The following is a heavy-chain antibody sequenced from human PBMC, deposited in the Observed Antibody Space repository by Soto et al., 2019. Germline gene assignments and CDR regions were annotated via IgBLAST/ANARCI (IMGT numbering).Heavy chain of an antibody. V-gene: IGHV3-30-3*01. CDR3: ARGSSGCNY. D-gene: IGHD6-19*01. Sequence: QVPLVESGGGVVQPGRSLRLSCAASGFTFSSYAMHWVRQAPGKGLEWVAVISYDGSNKYYADSVKGRFTISRDNSKNTLYLQMNSLRAEDTAVYYCARGSSGCNYWGQGTLVTVSS. CDR1: GFTFSSYA. J-gene: IGHJ4*02. CDR2: ISYDGSNK.